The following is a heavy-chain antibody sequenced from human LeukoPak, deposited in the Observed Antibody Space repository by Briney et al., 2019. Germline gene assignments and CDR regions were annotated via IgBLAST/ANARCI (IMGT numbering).Heavy chain of an antibody. CDR2: ISAYNGNT. J-gene: IGHJ6*02. CDR1: GYTFTSYG. Sequence: ASVKVSCEASGYTFTSYGISWVRQAPGQGLEWMGWISAYNGNTNYAQKLQGRVTMTTDTSTSTAYMELRSLRSDDTAVYYCAREAYYDSSGTSGYYYGMDVWGQGTTVTVSS. D-gene: IGHD3-22*01. V-gene: IGHV1-18*01. CDR3: AREAYYDSSGTSGYYYGMDV.